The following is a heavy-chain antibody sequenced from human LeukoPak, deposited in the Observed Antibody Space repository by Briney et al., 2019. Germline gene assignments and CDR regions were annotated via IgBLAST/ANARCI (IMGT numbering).Heavy chain of an antibody. CDR3: ARGRRVPNWFDP. V-gene: IGHV1-8*01. CDR1: GYTFTNYD. CDR2: MNPNSGNT. Sequence: ASVKVSCKASGYTFTNYDINWVRQATGQGPEWMGWMNPNSGNTGYAQKLQGRVTMTRNTSISTVYMELSSLRSEDTAVYYCARGRRVPNWFDPWGQGTLVTVSS. D-gene: IGHD1-14*01. J-gene: IGHJ5*02.